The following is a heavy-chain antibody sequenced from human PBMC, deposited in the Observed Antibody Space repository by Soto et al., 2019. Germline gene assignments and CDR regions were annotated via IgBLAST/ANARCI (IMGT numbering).Heavy chain of an antibody. Sequence: EVKLLESGGGLAQPGGSLRLSCVGSGFTFDSYAISWVRQAPGERLQCIAAISGSADGTDYAHSGRGRFTISRDNAKKTVHMQMDSLRGEDTAVYFCAKDTVGGYSFWSGYYSDGLDVWGQGTLVSVS. D-gene: IGHD3-3*01. CDR3: AKDTVGGYSFWSGYYSDGLDV. V-gene: IGHV3-23*01. CDR1: GFTFDSYA. CDR2: ISGSADGT. J-gene: IGHJ3*01.